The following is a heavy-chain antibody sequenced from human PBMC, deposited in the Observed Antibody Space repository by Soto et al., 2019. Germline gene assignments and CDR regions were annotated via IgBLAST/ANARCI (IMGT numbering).Heavy chain of an antibody. CDR3: ARGGGSGWHGDWFDP. V-gene: IGHV1-2*02. D-gene: IGHD6-19*01. Sequence: ASVKVSCKASGYTFTDYYIHWVRQAPGQGLEWMGWTNPNSDGAHYAQKFQGRVTMTRDKSTRTLYMEVNRLRSDDTAVYFCARGGGSGWHGDWFDPWGQGXLVTVSS. J-gene: IGHJ5*02. CDR2: TNPNSDGA. CDR1: GYTFTDYY.